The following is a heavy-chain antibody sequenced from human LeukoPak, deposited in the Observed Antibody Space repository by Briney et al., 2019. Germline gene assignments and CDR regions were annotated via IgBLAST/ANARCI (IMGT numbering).Heavy chain of an antibody. Sequence: ASVKVSCKASGYTFTSYAMHWVRQAPGQRLEWMGWINAGNGNTKYSQKFQGRVTITRDTSASTAYMELSSLRSEDTAVYYCARVKGCWRYGGYSYGYTDYWGQGTLVTVSS. CDR1: GYTFTSYA. CDR3: ARVKGCWRYGGYSYGYTDY. CDR2: INAGNGNT. D-gene: IGHD5-18*01. J-gene: IGHJ4*02. V-gene: IGHV1-3*01.